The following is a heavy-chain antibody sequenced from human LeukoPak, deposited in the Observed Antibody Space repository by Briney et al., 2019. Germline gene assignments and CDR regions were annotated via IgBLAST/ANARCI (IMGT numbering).Heavy chain of an antibody. CDR1: GSTFSSYE. J-gene: IGHJ5*02. CDR3: ARVIAAAGNLVGWFDP. Sequence: GGSLRLSCAASGSTFSSYEMNWVRQAPGKGLEWVSYISSSGSTIYYADSVKGRFTISRDNAKNSLYLQMNSLRAEDTALYYCARVIAAAGNLVGWFDPWGQGTLVTVSS. CDR2: ISSSGSTI. V-gene: IGHV3-48*03. D-gene: IGHD6-13*01.